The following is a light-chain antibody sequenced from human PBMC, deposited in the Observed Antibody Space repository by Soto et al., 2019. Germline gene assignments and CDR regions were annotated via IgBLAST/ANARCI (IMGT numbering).Light chain of an antibody. J-gene: IGLJ1*01. V-gene: IGLV2-14*03. CDR1: SSDVGRYNY. CDR3: SSYTSSSTPYV. CDR2: DVS. Sequence: QSVLTQPASVSGSPGQSITISCTGTSSDVGRYNYVSWYQQYLGKAPRLMIYDVSNRPSGVSNRFSGSKSGNTASLTISGLQAEDEADYYCSSYTSSSTPYVFGTGTKVTVL.